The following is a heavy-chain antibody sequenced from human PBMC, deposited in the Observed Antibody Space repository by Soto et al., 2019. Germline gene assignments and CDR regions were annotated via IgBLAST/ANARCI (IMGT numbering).Heavy chain of an antibody. CDR2: IYHSGST. V-gene: IGHV4-31*03. J-gene: IGHJ5*02. CDR3: ARDYKVLNWFDP. D-gene: IGHD1-1*01. Sequence: SETLSLTCTVSGGSISSGGYYWSWIRQHPGKGLEWIGYIYHSGSTYYNPSLKSRVTISVDTSKNQFSLKLSSVTAADTAVYYCARDYKVLNWFDPWGQGTLVTVSS. CDR1: GGSISSGGYY.